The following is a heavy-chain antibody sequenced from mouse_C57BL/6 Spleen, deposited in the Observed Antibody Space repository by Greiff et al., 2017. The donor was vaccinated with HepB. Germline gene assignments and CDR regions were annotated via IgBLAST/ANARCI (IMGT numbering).Heavy chain of an antibody. CDR2: FYPGSGSI. Sequence: QVHVKQSGAELVKPGASVKLSCKASGYTFTEYTIHWVKQRSGQGLEWIGWFYPGSGSIKYNEKFKDKATLTADKSSSTVYMELSRLTSEDSAVYFCARHAPITTVREDYFDYWGQGTTLTVSS. CDR1: GYTFTEYT. V-gene: IGHV1-62-2*01. D-gene: IGHD1-1*01. CDR3: ARHAPITTVREDYFDY. J-gene: IGHJ2*01.